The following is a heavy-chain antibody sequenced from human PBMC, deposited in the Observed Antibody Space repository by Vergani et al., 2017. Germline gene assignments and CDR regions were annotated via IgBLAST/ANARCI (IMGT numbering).Heavy chain of an antibody. CDR2: IYPLNSET. D-gene: IGHD3-10*01. Sequence: EVQLIQSGTEVRKPGESLKISCKASGYNFNNYWIGWVRQMPGKGLEWMAVIYPLNSETVYSPSFQGQVTISADKSINTDYLQWSSLKATDTAMYYCARRRHAGSYFWAPNWFDSWGQGTLVTVSS. CDR1: GYNFNNYW. CDR3: ARRRHAGSYFWAPNWFDS. J-gene: IGHJ5*01. V-gene: IGHV5-51*03.